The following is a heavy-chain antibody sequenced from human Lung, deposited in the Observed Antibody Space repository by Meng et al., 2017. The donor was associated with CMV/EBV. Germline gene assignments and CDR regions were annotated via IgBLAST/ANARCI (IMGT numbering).Heavy chain of an antibody. CDR1: GVTLHDFA. CDR3: AKGVDEYNWNSHFDS. Sequence: SGVTLHDFAMHLVRQVPGKGLEWVALSRWDGRNSYYEDSVKGRFTISRDNAKNSLYPHMSSLRVEDTGLYYCAKGVDEYNWNSHFDSWGQGTLVTVSS. D-gene: IGHD1-7*01. J-gene: IGHJ4*02. CDR2: SRWDGRNS. V-gene: IGHV3-43D*03.